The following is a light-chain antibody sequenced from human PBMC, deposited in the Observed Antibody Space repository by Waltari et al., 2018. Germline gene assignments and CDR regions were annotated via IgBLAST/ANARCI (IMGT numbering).Light chain of an antibody. J-gene: IGLJ2*01. CDR2: TND. CDR3: AAWDDSLNGVI. V-gene: IGLV1-44*01. CDR1: SSNIGSNA. Sequence: QSVLTQSPSASGTPGQRVTISCSGRSSNIGSNAVTWYHQSPGAAPKLLIYTNDQRPSGVPDRFSGSKSGTSASLAISGLQSEDEADYYCAAWDDSLNGVIFGGGTKLTVL.